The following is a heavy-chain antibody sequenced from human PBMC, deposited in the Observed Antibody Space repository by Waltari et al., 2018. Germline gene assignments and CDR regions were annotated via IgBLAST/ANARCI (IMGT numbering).Heavy chain of an antibody. CDR2: IMHDGRWE. V-gene: IGHV3-7*01. J-gene: IGHJ4*02. D-gene: IGHD3-16*01. Sequence: EVQLVESGGGLVQPGGSLRLSCGASGFRFRDASMSWVRQAPGKGLEGCACIMHDGRWEYYADSVKGRFSISRDNAGNSLFLQMNSLRAEDTAVYYCAKFGGYFLYTTAHFDYWGQGILVTVSS. CDR1: GFRFRDAS. CDR3: AKFGGYFLYTTAHFDY.